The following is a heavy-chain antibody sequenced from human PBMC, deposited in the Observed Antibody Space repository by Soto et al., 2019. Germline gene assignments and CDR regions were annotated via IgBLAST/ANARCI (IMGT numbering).Heavy chain of an antibody. J-gene: IGHJ4*02. Sequence: QMQLQESGPGLVKPSETLSLTCTVSGGSISRNSYYWGWIRQPPGKGLEWIGCIYYSGSTYYNPSLKSRVTISVDTAKNQSSLKLSSVTAADPAVYYCARHAWNGVDYWGQGPLVTLSS. D-gene: IGHD1-1*01. V-gene: IGHV4-39*01. CDR3: ARHAWNGVDY. CDR1: GGSISRNSYY. CDR2: IYYSGST.